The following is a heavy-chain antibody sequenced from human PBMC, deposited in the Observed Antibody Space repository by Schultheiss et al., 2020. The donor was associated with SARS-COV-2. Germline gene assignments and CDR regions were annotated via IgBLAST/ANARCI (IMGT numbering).Heavy chain of an antibody. CDR2: IYYSGST. CDR1: GGSISSSSYY. D-gene: IGHD3-9*01. V-gene: IGHV4-61*01. CDR3: ARGDYDILTHYYYYMDV. J-gene: IGHJ6*03. Sequence: SETLSLTCTVSGGSISSSSYYWSWIRQPPGKGLEWIGYIYYSGSTNYNPSLKSRVTISVDTSKNQFSLKLSSVTAADTAVYYCARGDYDILTHYYYYMDVWGKGTTVTVAS.